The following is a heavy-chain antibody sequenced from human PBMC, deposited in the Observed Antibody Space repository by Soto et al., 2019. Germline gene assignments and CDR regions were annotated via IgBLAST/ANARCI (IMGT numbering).Heavy chain of an antibody. J-gene: IGHJ6*02. D-gene: IGHD3-3*01. CDR2: ITSSGKTT. CDR1: GFSFSIYE. CDR3: ARDGPPNYYDFWSGPPVGMDV. V-gene: IGHV3-48*03. Sequence: GGSLRLSCAASGFSFSIYEMDWVRQAPGMGLEWISYITSSGKTTYYADSVKGRFTISRDNAKNSLFLQLNSLRAEDTAVYYCARDGPPNYYDFWSGPPVGMDVWGQGTTVTVSS.